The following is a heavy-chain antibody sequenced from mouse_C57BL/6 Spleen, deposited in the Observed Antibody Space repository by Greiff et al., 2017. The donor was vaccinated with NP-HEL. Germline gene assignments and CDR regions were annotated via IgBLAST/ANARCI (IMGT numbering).Heavy chain of an antibody. J-gene: IGHJ2*01. D-gene: IGHD1-1*01. CDR2: IYPGSGST. CDR1: GYTFTSYW. V-gene: IGHV1-55*01. CDR3: ARWNPYGSSPFFDY. Sequence: VQLQQPGAELVKPGASVKMSCKASGYTFTSYWVTWVKQRPGQGLEWIGDIYPGSGSTNYNEKFKNKATLTVVTSSSTAYMQLSSLTSEDSAVYYCARWNPYGSSPFFDYWGQGTTLTVSS.